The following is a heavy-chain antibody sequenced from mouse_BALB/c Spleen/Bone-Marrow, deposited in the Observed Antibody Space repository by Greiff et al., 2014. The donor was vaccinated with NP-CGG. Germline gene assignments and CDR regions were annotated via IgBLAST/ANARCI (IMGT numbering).Heavy chain of an antibody. Sequence: QVQLQQSGPELVRPGVSVKISCKGSGYTFTDYAMHWVKQSHAKSLEWIGVINTYSGNTNYNQKFKGKATMTVDKSSSTAHMELARLTSEDSAIYYCVRGEGYDGWYFDVWGAGTTVTVSS. J-gene: IGHJ1*01. V-gene: IGHV1-67*01. CDR3: VRGEGYDGWYFDV. CDR1: GYTFTDYA. D-gene: IGHD2-2*01. CDR2: INTYSGNT.